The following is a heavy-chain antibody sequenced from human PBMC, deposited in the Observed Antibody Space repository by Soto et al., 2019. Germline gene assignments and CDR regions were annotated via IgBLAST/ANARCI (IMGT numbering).Heavy chain of an antibody. D-gene: IGHD5-12*01. CDR3: TWSLVARDAFDE. J-gene: IGHJ3*01. CDR2: ISGSGDRT. V-gene: IGHV3-23*01. Sequence: GGSLRLSCAASVFTFSTSVMSWVRQAPGKGLQWVSSISGSGDRTYYADSVKGRFTVSRDNSKNTLYLDMNTVTADDTALYYCTWSLVARDAFDEWGQGTMVTVSS. CDR1: VFTFSTSV.